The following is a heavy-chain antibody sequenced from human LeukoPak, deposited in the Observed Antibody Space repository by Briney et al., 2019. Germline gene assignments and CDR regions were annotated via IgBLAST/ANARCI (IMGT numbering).Heavy chain of an antibody. J-gene: IGHJ4*02. V-gene: IGHV4-38-2*01. CDR2: IYHSGST. CDR1: GYSISSCYY. Sequence: SETLSLTCAVSGYSISSCYYWGWIRQPPGKGLEWIGSIYHSGSTYYNPSLKSRVTISVDTSKNQFSLKLSSVTAADTAVYYCARTPTTVVTYYFDYWGQGTLVTVSS. D-gene: IGHD4-23*01. CDR3: ARTPTTVVTYYFDY.